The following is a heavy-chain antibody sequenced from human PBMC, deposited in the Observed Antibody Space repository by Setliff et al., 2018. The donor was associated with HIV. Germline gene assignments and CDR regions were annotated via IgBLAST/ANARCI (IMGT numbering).Heavy chain of an antibody. CDR2: IYIGGSP. Sequence: PSETLSLTCTVSGGSISSGGFYWTWIRQPAGNRLEYIGHIYIGGSPNYNPSLKSRATISEDTSNNQFSLKLTSVTAADTAVYYCARGSRAVSGYGAFDYWGQGTLVTVSS. D-gene: IGHD6-19*01. CDR1: GGSISSGGFY. CDR3: ARGSRAVSGYGAFDY. V-gene: IGHV4-61*09. J-gene: IGHJ4*02.